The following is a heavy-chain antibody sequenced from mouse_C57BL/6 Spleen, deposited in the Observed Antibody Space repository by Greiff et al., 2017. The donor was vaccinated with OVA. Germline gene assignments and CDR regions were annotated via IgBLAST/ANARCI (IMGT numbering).Heavy chain of an antibody. J-gene: IGHJ3*01. CDR1: GYTFTSYW. Sequence: QVQLQQPGAELVKPGASVKLSCKASGYTFTSYWMHWVKQRPGQGLEWIGMIHPNSGSTNYNEKFKSKATLTVDKSSSTAYMQLSSLTSEDSAVYYCAREGLYRRGFAYWGQGTLVTVSA. CDR3: AREGLYRRGFAY. D-gene: IGHD6-2*01. V-gene: IGHV1-64*01. CDR2: IHPNSGST.